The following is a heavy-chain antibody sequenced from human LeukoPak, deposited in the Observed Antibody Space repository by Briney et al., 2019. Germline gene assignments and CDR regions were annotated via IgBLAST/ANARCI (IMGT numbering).Heavy chain of an antibody. CDR1: GFTFSSYS. CDR3: ARAYCSGGSCVHDAFDI. Sequence: GGSLRLSCAASGFTFSSYSMNWVRQAPGKGLEWVSSISSSSSYIYYADSVKGRFTISRDNAKNSLYLQMNSLRAEDTAVYYCARAYCSGGSCVHDAFDIWGQGTMVTVSS. D-gene: IGHD2-15*01. J-gene: IGHJ3*02. CDR2: ISSSSSYI. V-gene: IGHV3-21*01.